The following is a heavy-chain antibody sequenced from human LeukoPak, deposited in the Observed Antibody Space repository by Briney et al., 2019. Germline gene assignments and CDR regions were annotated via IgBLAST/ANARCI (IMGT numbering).Heavy chain of an antibody. CDR1: GFTFRNAW. CDR3: TTGAPPILGVDY. Sequence: PGGSLRLSCAASGFTFRNAWMSWVRQAPGKGREWAGRIKSKTDGGTTDYAAPVKGRFTISRDDSKNTLYLQMNSLKTEDTAVYYCTTGAPPILGVDYWGQGTLVTVSS. J-gene: IGHJ4*02. CDR2: IKSKTDGGTT. V-gene: IGHV3-15*01. D-gene: IGHD1-26*01.